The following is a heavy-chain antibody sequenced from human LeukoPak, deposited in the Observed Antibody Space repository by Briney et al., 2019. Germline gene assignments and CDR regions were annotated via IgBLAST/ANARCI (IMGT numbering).Heavy chain of an antibody. Sequence: PGGSLRLSFAASGFTFSSYAMCWVRQAPGTGLEWVLTISRSGGTTYYADSVKGRFTISRDNSKNTLYLQMNSLRAEDTAVYYCADIRGTAVTGWFDPWGQGTLVSVSS. V-gene: IGHV3-23*01. CDR1: GFTFSSYA. D-gene: IGHD6-19*01. J-gene: IGHJ5*02. CDR2: ISRSGGTT. CDR3: ADIRGTAVTGWFDP.